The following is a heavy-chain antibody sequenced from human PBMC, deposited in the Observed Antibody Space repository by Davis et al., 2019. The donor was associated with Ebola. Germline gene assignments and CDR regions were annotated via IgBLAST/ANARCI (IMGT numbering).Heavy chain of an antibody. D-gene: IGHD3-3*01. CDR3: ARGGDFGVDNWFDP. CDR1: GGSISNYY. CDR2: IYYTGST. J-gene: IGHJ5*02. Sequence: MPSETLSLTCTVSGGSISNYYWSWIRQPPGKGLEWIGYIYYTGSTNYNPSLKSRVTISVDTSKNQFSLKLNSVTAADTAVYYCARGGDFGVDNWFDPWGQGTLVTVSS. V-gene: IGHV4-59*08.